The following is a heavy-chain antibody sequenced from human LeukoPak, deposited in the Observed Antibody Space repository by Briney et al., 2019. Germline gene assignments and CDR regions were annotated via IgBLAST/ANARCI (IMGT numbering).Heavy chain of an antibody. D-gene: IGHD6-19*01. Sequence: SETLSLTCAVYGGSFSGYYWSWIRQPPGKGLEWIGEINHSGSTNYNPPLKSRVTIPVDTSKNQFSLKLSSVTAAETAVYYCARGVGMRFGSGWYRTSCWFDPWGQGTLVTVSS. CDR2: INHSGST. J-gene: IGHJ5*02. V-gene: IGHV4-34*01. CDR1: GGSFSGYY. CDR3: ARGVGMRFGSGWYRTSCWFDP.